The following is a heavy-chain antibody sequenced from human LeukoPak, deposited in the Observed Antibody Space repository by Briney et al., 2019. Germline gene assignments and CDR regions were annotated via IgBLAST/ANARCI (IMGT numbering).Heavy chain of an antibody. CDR2: IHTNTGNP. CDR3: ARFNGATTFDI. V-gene: IGHV7-4-1*02. Sequence: ASVKVSCKASGYTFSSYGITWVRQAPGQGLEWMGWIHTNTGNPTYAQGFTGRFVFSLDTSVSTAYLQISNLKAEDTAVYYCARFNGATTFDIWGQGTMVTVSS. J-gene: IGHJ3*02. D-gene: IGHD2-8*01. CDR1: GYTFSSYG.